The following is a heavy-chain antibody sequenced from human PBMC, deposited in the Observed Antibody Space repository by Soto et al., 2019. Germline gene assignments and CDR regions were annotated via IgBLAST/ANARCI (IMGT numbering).Heavy chain of an antibody. J-gene: IGHJ4*02. CDR2: ISGSGGST. V-gene: IGHV3-23*01. CDR1: GFTFSSYA. Sequence: EVQLLESGGGLVQPGGSLRLSCAASGFTFSSYAMSWVRQAPGKGLEWVSAISGSGGSTYYADSVKGRFNISRDNSKNTLYRHMNSMRAEDTAVYYCAKGTRTTVTEFDYWGQGTLVTVSS. CDR3: AKGTRTTVTEFDY. D-gene: IGHD4-4*01.